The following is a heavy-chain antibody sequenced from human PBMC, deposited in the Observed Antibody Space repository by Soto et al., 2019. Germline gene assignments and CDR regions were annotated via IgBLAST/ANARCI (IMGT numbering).Heavy chain of an antibody. Sequence: QVQLVESGGGLVKPGGSLRLSCAASGFTFSDYYMSSIRQAPGKGMEWVSYINSRSSYTNYADSVKGRFTISRDNAKNSLYLQMNSLRAEDTAGYYCARAPSGHLDYWGQGTLVTVSS. CDR1: GFTFSDYY. CDR2: INSRSSYT. J-gene: IGHJ4*02. V-gene: IGHV3-11*05. D-gene: IGHD1-26*01. CDR3: ARAPSGHLDY.